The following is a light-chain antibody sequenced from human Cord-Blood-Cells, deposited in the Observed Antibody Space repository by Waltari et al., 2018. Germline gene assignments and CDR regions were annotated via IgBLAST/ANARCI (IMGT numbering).Light chain of an antibody. CDR1: QSVSSY. Sequence: IVLPQSPATLSLSPGERAPLSCRASQSVSSYLAWYQQKPGQAPRLLIYDASNRATGIPARFSGSGSGTDFTLTISSLEPEDFAVYYCQQRSNWPLTFGGGTKVEIK. J-gene: IGKJ4*01. CDR3: QQRSNWPLT. V-gene: IGKV3-11*01. CDR2: DAS.